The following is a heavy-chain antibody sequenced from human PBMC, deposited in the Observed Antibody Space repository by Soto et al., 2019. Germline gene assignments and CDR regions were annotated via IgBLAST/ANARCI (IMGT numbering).Heavy chain of an antibody. CDR3: ARGWEHPYYDFWSGYPRPIYFDY. CDR1: GGSISSSSYY. J-gene: IGHJ4*02. CDR2: IYYRGNT. Sequence: SETPSLTCTVSGGSISSSSYYWGWIRQPPGKGLEWIGSIYYRGNTYYNPSLKSRVTISVDTSKNQFSLKLSSVTAADTAVYYCARGWEHPYYDFWSGYPRPIYFDYWGQGTLVTVSS. V-gene: IGHV4-39*07. D-gene: IGHD3-3*01.